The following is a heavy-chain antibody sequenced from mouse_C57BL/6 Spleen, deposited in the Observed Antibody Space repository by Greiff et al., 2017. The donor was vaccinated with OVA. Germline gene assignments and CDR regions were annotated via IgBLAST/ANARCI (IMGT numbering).Heavy chain of an antibody. J-gene: IGHJ3*01. V-gene: IGHV1-69*01. CDR2: IDPSDSYT. D-gene: IGHD2-1*01. CDR1: GYTFTSYW. Sequence: VQLQQPGAELVMPGASVKLSCKASGYTFTSYWMHWVKQRPGQGLEWIGEIDPSDSYTNYNQKFKGKSTLTVDKSSSTAYMQLSSLTSEVSAVYYCARGYYGNHRFAYWGQGTLVTVSA. CDR3: ARGYYGNHRFAY.